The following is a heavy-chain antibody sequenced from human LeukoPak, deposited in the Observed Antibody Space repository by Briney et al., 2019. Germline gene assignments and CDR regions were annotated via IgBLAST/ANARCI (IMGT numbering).Heavy chain of an antibody. V-gene: IGHV4-34*01. Sequence: SETLSLTCAVYGGSFSGYYWSWIRQPPGKGLEWIGEINHSGSTNYNPSLKSRVTISVDTSKNQFSLKLSSVTAADTAVYYCARHGGIYYDSNALLSAFDIWGQGTMVTVSS. CDR1: GGSFSGYY. CDR3: ARHGGIYYDSNALLSAFDI. J-gene: IGHJ3*02. CDR2: INHSGST. D-gene: IGHD3-22*01.